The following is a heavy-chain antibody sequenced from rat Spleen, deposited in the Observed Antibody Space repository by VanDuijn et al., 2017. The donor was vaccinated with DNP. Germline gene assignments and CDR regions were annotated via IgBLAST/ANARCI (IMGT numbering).Heavy chain of an antibody. CDR3: ARDAGGPFDY. Sequence: EVQLVESGGGLVQPGGSLKLSCAASGFTFSDYYMAWVRQAPTKGLEWVASISVGGGNTYYGDSVKGRFTISRDNAKNTLQLQMNNLRSEDTATYYCARDAGGPFDYWGQGVMVTVSS. CDR1: GFTFSDYY. V-gene: IGHV5-25*01. J-gene: IGHJ2*01. CDR2: ISVGGGNT. D-gene: IGHD1-11*01.